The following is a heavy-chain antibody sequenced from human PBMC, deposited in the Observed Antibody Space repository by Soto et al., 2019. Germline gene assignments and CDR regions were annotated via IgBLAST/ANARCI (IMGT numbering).Heavy chain of an antibody. J-gene: IGHJ4*02. V-gene: IGHV4-34*01. Sequence: PSETLSLTCAVYGGSFSGYYLTWIRQPPGTGLEWIGEINHSGSTNYNPSLKSRVTISVDTSKNQFSLKLSSVTAADTAVYYCARSVILTGGSYKGLIRLHYFDTWGQGTLVTVSS. CDR3: ARSVILTGGSYKGLIRLHYFDT. D-gene: IGHD3-9*01. CDR2: INHSGST. CDR1: GGSFSGYY.